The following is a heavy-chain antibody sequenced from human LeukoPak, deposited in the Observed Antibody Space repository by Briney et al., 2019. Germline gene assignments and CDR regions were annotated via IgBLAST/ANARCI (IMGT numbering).Heavy chain of an antibody. Sequence: GGSLRLSCAASGFTFSSYAMSWVRQAPEKGLEWVATISGSGGSTYYADSVEGRFTISRDNSRNTLYLQMNSLRAEDTAVYYCAKASLQWPRLFDYWGQGTLVTVSS. CDR3: AKASLQWPRLFDY. CDR2: ISGSGGST. D-gene: IGHD6-19*01. V-gene: IGHV3-23*01. J-gene: IGHJ4*02. CDR1: GFTFSSYA.